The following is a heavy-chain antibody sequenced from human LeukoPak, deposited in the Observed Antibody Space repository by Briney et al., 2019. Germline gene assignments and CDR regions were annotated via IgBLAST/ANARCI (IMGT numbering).Heavy chain of an antibody. Sequence: SETLSLTCTVSGGSISSYYWSWIRQPPGKGLEWIGYIYYSGSTYYNPSLKSRVTISVDTSKNQFSLKLSSVTAADTAVYYCARSLYYYDSSGSFDYWGQGTLVTVSS. J-gene: IGHJ4*02. V-gene: IGHV4-59*12. CDR1: GGSISSYY. CDR2: IYYSGST. D-gene: IGHD3-22*01. CDR3: ARSLYYYDSSGSFDY.